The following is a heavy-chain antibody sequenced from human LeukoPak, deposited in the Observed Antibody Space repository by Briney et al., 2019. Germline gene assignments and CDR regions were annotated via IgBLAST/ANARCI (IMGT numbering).Heavy chain of an antibody. CDR2: ISAYNGNT. J-gene: IGHJ3*02. V-gene: IGHV1-18*01. CDR3: ARERGSGYCSGGSCYGAFDI. D-gene: IGHD2-15*01. CDR1: GYTFTSYG. Sequence: ASVKVSCKASGYTFTSYGISWARQAPGQGLEWMGWISAYNGNTNYAQKLQGRVTMTTDTSTSTAYMELRSLRSDDPAVYYCARERGSGYCSGGSCYGAFDIWGQGTMVTVSS.